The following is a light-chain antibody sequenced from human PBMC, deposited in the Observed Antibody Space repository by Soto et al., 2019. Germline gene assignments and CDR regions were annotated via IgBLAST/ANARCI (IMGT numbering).Light chain of an antibody. J-gene: IGLJ3*02. CDR3: FSYAGGSTCV. CDR2: EGS. CDR1: SSDVGSYNS. Sequence: QSAVTQPASVSGSPGQSINISCTGSSSDVGSYNSVSWYQQHPGKAPKLMIYEGSTRPSGVSNRFSGSKSGNTASLTISGLQAEVESDYYCFSYAGGSTCVFGGGTKVTVL. V-gene: IGLV2-23*01.